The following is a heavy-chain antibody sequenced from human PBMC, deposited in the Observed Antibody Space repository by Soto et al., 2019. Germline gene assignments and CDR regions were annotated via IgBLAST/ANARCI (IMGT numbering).Heavy chain of an antibody. V-gene: IGHV5-51*01. D-gene: IGHD1-26*01. CDR2: IYPGESDT. CDR1: GYSFTSYW. CDR3: ARSGVGAKFYNWFDP. Sequence: GESLKISCKGSGYSFTSYWIGWVRQMPGKGLEWKGIIYPGESDTKYSPSFQGQVTISADKSISTAYLHWSSLKASYTAMYYCARSGVGAKFYNWFDPWGQGTLVTVSS. J-gene: IGHJ5*02.